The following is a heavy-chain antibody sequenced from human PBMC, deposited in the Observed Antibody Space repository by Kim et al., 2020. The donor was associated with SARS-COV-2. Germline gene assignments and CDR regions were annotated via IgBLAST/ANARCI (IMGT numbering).Heavy chain of an antibody. Sequence: GGSLRLSCAASRFTFSSYGMHWVRQAPGKGLEWVGIIWYDGSNKYYADSVKGRFTISRDNSKNTLYLQMNSLRAEDTAVYYCAKDRSTYRVGATPFDYWGQGTLVTVSS. D-gene: IGHD1-26*01. V-gene: IGHV3-33*06. J-gene: IGHJ4*02. CDR2: IWYDGSNK. CDR3: AKDRSTYRVGATPFDY. CDR1: RFTFSSYG.